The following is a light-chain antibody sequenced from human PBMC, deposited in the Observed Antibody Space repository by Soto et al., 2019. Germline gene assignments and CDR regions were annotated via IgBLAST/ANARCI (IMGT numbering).Light chain of an antibody. CDR1: QDISNY. J-gene: IGKJ5*01. CDR2: DAS. Sequence: DIQMTQSPSSLSASVGDRVTITCQASQDISNYLNWYQQKPGKAPKLLIYDASNLETGVPSRFSGSGSGTDFTFTISSLQPEYIATYYCQQYDNPPITFVHGTRLESK. V-gene: IGKV1-33*01. CDR3: QQYDNPPIT.